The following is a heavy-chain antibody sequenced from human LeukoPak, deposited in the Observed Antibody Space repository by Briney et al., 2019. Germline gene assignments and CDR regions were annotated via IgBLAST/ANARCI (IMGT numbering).Heavy chain of an antibody. D-gene: IGHD6-13*01. J-gene: IGHJ5*02. CDR3: ATDPIAAAGTGWFDP. CDR2: FDPEDGET. V-gene: IGHV1-24*01. CDR1: GYTLTELS. Sequence: ASVKVSCKVSGYTLTELSMHWVRQAPGKGLEWMGGFDPEDGETIYAQKSQGRVTMTEDTSTDTAYMELSSLRSEDTAVYYCATDPIAAAGTGWFDPWGQGTLVTVSS.